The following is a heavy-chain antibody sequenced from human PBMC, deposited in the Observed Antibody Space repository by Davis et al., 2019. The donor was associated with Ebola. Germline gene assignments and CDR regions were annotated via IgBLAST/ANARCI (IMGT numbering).Heavy chain of an antibody. V-gene: IGHV1-3*01. CDR1: GFTFSSYA. CDR3: ARDRDSNLDY. CDR2: INAGNGNT. Sequence: GESLKISCAASGFTFSSYAMHWVRQAPGQRLEWMGWINAGNGNTKYSQKFQGRVTITRDTSASTAYMELSSLRSEDTAVYYCARDRDSNLDYWGQGTLVTVSS. J-gene: IGHJ4*02. D-gene: IGHD2-8*01.